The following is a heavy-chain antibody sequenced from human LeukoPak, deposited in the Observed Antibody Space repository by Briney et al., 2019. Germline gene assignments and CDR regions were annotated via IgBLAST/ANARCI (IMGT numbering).Heavy chain of an antibody. J-gene: IGHJ4*02. Sequence: SETLSLTCAVYGGSFSGYYWSLIRQPPGKGLEWIGEINHSGSTNYNPSLKSRVTISVDTSKNQFSLKLSSVTAADTAVYYCAREAKQLGSILYWGQGTLVTVSS. CDR1: GGSFSGYY. CDR3: AREAKQLGSILY. D-gene: IGHD6-6*01. CDR2: INHSGST. V-gene: IGHV4-34*01.